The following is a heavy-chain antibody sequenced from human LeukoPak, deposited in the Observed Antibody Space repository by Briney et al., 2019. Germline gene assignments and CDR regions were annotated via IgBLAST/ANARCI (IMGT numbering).Heavy chain of an antibody. V-gene: IGHV1-69*06. D-gene: IGHD3-22*01. CDR3: ERVGEFGSSGKSVDY. Sequence: SVKVSCKSSGGTFSSYAISWVRQAPGQGLEWMGRIIPIFVTTNYAQKFQGRVTITADKSTSTAYMELSTVRSEDTAVYYCERVGEFGSSGKSVDYWGQGTLVTVSS. J-gene: IGHJ4*02. CDR2: IIPIFVTT. CDR1: GGTFSSYA.